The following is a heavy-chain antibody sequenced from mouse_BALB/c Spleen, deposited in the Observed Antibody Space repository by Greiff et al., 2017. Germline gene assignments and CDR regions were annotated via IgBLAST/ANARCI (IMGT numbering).Heavy chain of an antibody. V-gene: IGHV1S81*02. J-gene: IGHJ2*01. CDR1: GYTFTSYY. CDR3: TREGDGNQYYFDY. CDR2: INPSNGGT. Sequence: VQLVESGAELVKPGASVKLSCKASGYTFTSYYMYWVKQRPGQGLEWIGEINPSNGGTNFNEKFKSKATLTVDKSSSTAYMQLSSLTSEDSAVYYCTREGDGNQYYFDYWGQGTTLTVSS. D-gene: IGHD2-1*01.